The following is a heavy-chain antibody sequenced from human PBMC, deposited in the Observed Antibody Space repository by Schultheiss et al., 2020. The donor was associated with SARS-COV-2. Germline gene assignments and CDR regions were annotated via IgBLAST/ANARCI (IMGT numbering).Heavy chain of an antibody. J-gene: IGHJ4*02. CDR3: ARAEYSSSFDY. Sequence: SETLSLTCAVYGGSFSGYYWSWIRQPPGKGLEWIGYIYYSGSTNYNPSLKSRVTMSVDTSKNQFSLKLSSVTAADTAVYYCARAEYSSSFDYWGQGTLVTVSS. CDR2: IYYSGST. D-gene: IGHD6-6*01. CDR1: GGSFSGYY. V-gene: IGHV4-59*12.